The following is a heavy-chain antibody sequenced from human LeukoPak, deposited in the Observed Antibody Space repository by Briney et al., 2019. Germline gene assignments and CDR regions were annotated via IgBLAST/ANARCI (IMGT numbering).Heavy chain of an antibody. J-gene: IGHJ4*02. CDR1: GGTFSSYA. D-gene: IGHD3-3*01. CDR3: ARDNYDFWSGYYTGRGINY. CDR2: IIPIFGTA. Sequence: SVKVSCKASGGTFSSYAISWVRQAPGQGLGWMGGIIPIFGTANYAQKFQGRVTITADESTSTAYMELSSLRSEDTAVYYCARDNYDFWSGYYTGRGINYWGQGTLVTVSS. V-gene: IGHV1-69*01.